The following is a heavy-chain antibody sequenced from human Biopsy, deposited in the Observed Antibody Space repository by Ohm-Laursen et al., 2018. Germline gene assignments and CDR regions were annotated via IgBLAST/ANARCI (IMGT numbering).Heavy chain of an antibody. CDR2: INKDGSTL. J-gene: IGHJ6*02. CDR3: AKNLHNYGMDV. V-gene: IGHV3-74*03. Sequence: LSLTCAASGFTFSSYWMNWVRQVPGKGLVWVATINKDGSTLQYVDSVRGRFTISRDNAKNTLHLQMNSLRADDTAIYYCAKNLHNYGMDVWGQGTTVTVSS. CDR1: GFTFSSYW.